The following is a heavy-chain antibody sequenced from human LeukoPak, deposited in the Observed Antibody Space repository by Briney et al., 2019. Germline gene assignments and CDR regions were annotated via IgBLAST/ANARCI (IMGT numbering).Heavy chain of an antibody. CDR2: ISGSAGST. CDR1: GVTLSSYG. D-gene: IGHD2/OR15-2a*01. J-gene: IGHJ4*02. V-gene: IGHV3-23*01. CDR3: ARDPYLPI. Sequence: GGSLRLSWAASGVTLSSYGMHWVRQTPGKGLEWLSTISGSAGSTYYADSVKGRFTISRDNSKNTLYLQMNSLRAEDTAVYYCARDPYLPIWGQGTLVTVSS.